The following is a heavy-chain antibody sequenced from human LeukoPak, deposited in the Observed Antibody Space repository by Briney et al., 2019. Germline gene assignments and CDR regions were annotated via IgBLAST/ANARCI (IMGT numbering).Heavy chain of an antibody. CDR1: GYSISSGYY. Sequence: SETLSLTCAVSGYSISSGYYWGWIRQPPGKGLEWIGSIYHSGSTYYNPSLKSRVTISVDTSKNQFSLKLSSVTAADTAVYYCARGNGHWFDPWGQGTLVTVSS. J-gene: IGHJ5*02. D-gene: IGHD2-8*01. CDR2: IYHSGST. CDR3: ARGNGHWFDP. V-gene: IGHV4-38-2*01.